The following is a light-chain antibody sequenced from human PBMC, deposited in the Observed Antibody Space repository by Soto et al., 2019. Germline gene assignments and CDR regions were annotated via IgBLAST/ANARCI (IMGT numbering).Light chain of an antibody. Sequence: QSALTQPASVSGSPGQSITISCTGTSSDVGGYNYVSWYQQHPGKAPKLMIYEVSNRPSGVSNRFSGSKSCNTASLTISGLQAEDEADYYCSSYTSSSTRVFGGGTKVTVL. J-gene: IGLJ3*02. V-gene: IGLV2-14*01. CDR1: SSDVGGYNY. CDR3: SSYTSSSTRV. CDR2: EVS.